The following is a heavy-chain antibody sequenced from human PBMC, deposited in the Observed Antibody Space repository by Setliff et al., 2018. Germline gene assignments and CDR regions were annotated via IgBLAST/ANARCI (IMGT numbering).Heavy chain of an antibody. CDR2: IYIGGSA. CDR3: AREQWLGPPGYYYMDV. V-gene: IGHV4-4*07. Sequence: SETLSLTCSVSGVSINTYYWSWIRQPAGKGLEWIGHIYIGGSANYNPSLKSRVTMSIDTSKNQFSLKLNSVTAADMAVYYCAREQWLGPPGYYYMDVWAKGTTVTVSS. CDR1: GVSINTYY. D-gene: IGHD6-19*01. J-gene: IGHJ6*03.